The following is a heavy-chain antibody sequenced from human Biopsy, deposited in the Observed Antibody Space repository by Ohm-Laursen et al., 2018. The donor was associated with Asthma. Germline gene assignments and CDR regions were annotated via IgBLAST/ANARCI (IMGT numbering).Heavy chain of an antibody. CDR2: ITIVFGTT. V-gene: IGHV1-69*13. D-gene: IGHD6-19*01. J-gene: IGHJ6*02. CDR3: ARCQVGYSSGWSLLLKKIYYSGMDV. CDR1: GGTFSNFA. Sequence: ASVKVSCKAPGGTFSNFAIRWVRQAPGQGLEWLGGITIVFGTTNYAQKFQGRVPITADESTSTAYMEVNSLRSEDTAIYYCARCQVGYSSGWSLLLKKIYYSGMDVWGQGTAVTVSS.